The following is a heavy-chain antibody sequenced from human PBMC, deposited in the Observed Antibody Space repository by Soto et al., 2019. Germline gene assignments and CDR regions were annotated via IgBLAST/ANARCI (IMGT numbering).Heavy chain of an antibody. CDR2: TYHSGNP. D-gene: IGHD2-21*01. Sequence: PSETLSLTCTVSGGSINNYYWSWIRQPPGKGLEWIGHTYHSGNPYYNPSLKSRVIISVDRSKNQFSLKVRSVTAADTAVYYCARETYADYVGYFDPWGQGIQVTVSS. CDR1: GGSINNYY. V-gene: IGHV4-59*12. J-gene: IGHJ5*02. CDR3: ARETYADYVGYFDP.